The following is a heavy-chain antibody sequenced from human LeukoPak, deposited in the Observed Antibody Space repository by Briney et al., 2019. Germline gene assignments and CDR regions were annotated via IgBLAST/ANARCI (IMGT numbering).Heavy chain of an antibody. CDR2: ISWNSGSI. J-gene: IGHJ4*02. Sequence: GGSLRLSCAASGFTFDDYAMHWVRQATGEGLEWVSGISWNSGSIGYADSVRGRFTISRDNAKNSLYLQMNSLRAEDTALYYCANDMSMTVTTSCFDYWGQGTLVTVSS. D-gene: IGHD4-17*01. CDR3: ANDMSMTVTTSCFDY. CDR1: GFTFDDYA. V-gene: IGHV3-9*01.